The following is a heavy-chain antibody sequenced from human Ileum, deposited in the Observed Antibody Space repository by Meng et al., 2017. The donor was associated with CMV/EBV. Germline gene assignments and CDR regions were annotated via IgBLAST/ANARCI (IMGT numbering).Heavy chain of an antibody. D-gene: IGHD1-26*01. V-gene: IGHV3-11*04. CDR2: IFSGGSTM. CDR3: ARLYSGSYYN. CDR1: GLTFRDYY. J-gene: IGHJ4*02. Sequence: LSCAASGLTFRDYYMSWIRQAPGKGLEWISYIFSGGSTMYYADSVKGRFTISRDNTKNSLYLQMNSLRAEDTAIYYCARLYSGSYYNWGRGALVTVSS.